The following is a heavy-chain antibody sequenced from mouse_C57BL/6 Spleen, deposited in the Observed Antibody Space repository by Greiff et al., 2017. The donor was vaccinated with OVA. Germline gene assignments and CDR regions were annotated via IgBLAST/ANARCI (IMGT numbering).Heavy chain of an antibody. Sequence: EVKLMESGGDLVKPGGSLKLSCAASGFTFSSYGMSWVRQTPDKRLEWVATISSGGSYTYYPDSVKGRFTISRDNAKNTLYLQMSSLKSEDTAMYYCARHGYGNYGDYFDYWGQGTTLTVSS. CDR3: ARHGYGNYGDYFDY. CDR2: ISSGGSYT. D-gene: IGHD2-10*02. J-gene: IGHJ2*01. V-gene: IGHV5-6*01. CDR1: GFTFSSYG.